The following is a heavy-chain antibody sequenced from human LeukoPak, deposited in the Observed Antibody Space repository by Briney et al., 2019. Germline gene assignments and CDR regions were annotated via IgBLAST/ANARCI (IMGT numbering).Heavy chain of an antibody. J-gene: IGHJ6*02. CDR2: IYYSGST. CDR1: GGSISSYY. Sequence: PSETLSLTCTVSGGSISSYYWSWIRQPPGKGLEWIGYIYYSGSTNYNPSLKSRVTISVDTSKNQFSLKLSSVTAADTAVYYCARVDTAMVTSYYGMDVWGQGITVTVSS. D-gene: IGHD5-18*01. CDR3: ARVDTAMVTSYYGMDV. V-gene: IGHV4-59*01.